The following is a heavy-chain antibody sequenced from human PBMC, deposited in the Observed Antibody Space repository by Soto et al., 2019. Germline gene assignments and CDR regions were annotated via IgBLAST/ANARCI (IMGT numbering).Heavy chain of an antibody. D-gene: IGHD3-22*01. J-gene: IGHJ3*01. V-gene: IGHV3-23*01. CDR3: AKYGSVTMIVVVQPNDAFGF. CDR2: ISGSGGST. Sequence: GGSLRLSCAASGFTFSSYAMSWVRQAPGKGLEWVSGISGSGGSTYYADSVKGRFTISRDNSKNTLYLQMSSLRAEDTAVYYCAKYGSVTMIVVVQPNDAFGFWGQGTTVTVSS. CDR1: GFTFSSYA.